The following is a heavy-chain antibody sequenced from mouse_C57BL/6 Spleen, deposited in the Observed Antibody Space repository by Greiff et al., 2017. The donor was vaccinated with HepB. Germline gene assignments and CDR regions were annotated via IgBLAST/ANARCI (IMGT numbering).Heavy chain of an antibody. CDR1: GYTFTDYY. Sequence: VQLKQSGPVLVKPGASVKMSCKASGYTFTDYYMNWVKQSHGKSLEWIGVINPYNGGTSYNQKFKGKATLTVDKSSSTAYMELNSLTSEDSAVYYCARFPLDSSGYYFAYWGQGTLVTVSA. V-gene: IGHV1-19*01. D-gene: IGHD3-2*02. J-gene: IGHJ3*01. CDR3: ARFPLDSSGYYFAY. CDR2: INPYNGGT.